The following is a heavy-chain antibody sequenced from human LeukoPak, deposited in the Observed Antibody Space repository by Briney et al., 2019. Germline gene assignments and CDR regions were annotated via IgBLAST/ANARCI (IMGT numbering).Heavy chain of an antibody. CDR1: GGTFSSYA. CDR2: IIPILGIA. V-gene: IGHV1-69*04. Sequence: SVKVPCKASGGTFSSYAISWVRQAPGQGLEWMGRIIPILGIANYAQKFQGRVTITADKSTSTAYMELSSLRSEDTAVYYCARESEYYYYYGMDVWGQGTTVTVSS. J-gene: IGHJ6*02. CDR3: ARESEYYYYYGMDV.